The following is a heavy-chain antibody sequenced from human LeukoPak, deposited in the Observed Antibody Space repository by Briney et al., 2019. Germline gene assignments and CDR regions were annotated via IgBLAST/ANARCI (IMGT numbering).Heavy chain of an antibody. D-gene: IGHD5-18*01. CDR2: INHSGST. CDR1: GGSFSGYY. V-gene: IGHV4-34*01. Sequence: SETLSLTCAVYGGSFSGYYWSWIRQPPGKGLEWIGEINHSGSTNYNPSLKSRVTISVDTPKNQFSLKLSSVTAADTAVYYCARGYSYGFGYYYYGMDAWGQGTTVTVSS. J-gene: IGHJ6*02. CDR3: ARGYSYGFGYYYYGMDA.